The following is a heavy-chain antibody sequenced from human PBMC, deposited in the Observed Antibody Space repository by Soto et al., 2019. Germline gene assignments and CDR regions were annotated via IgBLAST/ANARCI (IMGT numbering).Heavy chain of an antibody. CDR1: GFTFSDYY. Sequence: GGSLRLSCAASGFTFSDYYMSWIRQAPGKGLEWVSYISSSSSYTNYADSVKGRFTISRDNAKNSLYLQMNSLRAEDTAVYYCARTRYDSSGYDFDYWGQGTLVTVSS. V-gene: IGHV3-11*06. CDR3: ARTRYDSSGYDFDY. CDR2: ISSSSSYT. J-gene: IGHJ4*02. D-gene: IGHD3-22*01.